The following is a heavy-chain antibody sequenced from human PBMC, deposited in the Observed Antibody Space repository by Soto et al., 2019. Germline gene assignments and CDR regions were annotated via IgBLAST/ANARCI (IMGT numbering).Heavy chain of an antibody. Sequence: SGPTLVKPTQTLTLTCTFSGFSLSTSGVGVGWIRQPPGKALEWLALLYWDDDKRYSPSLKSRLTITKDTSKNQVVLTMTNMDPVDTATYYCAHRMVGYSSSSGFDYWGQGTLVTVSS. D-gene: IGHD6-6*01. V-gene: IGHV2-5*02. CDR1: GFSLSTSGVG. J-gene: IGHJ4*02. CDR3: AHRMVGYSSSSGFDY. CDR2: LYWDDDK.